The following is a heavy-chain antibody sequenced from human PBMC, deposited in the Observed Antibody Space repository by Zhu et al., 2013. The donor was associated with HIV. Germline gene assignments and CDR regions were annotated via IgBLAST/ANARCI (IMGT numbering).Heavy chain of an antibody. Sequence: QVQLVQSGAEVRKPGASVKVSCKASGYTFTTYAIHWVRQAPGQRLEWMGWINVGSADTKFSQKFQGRVSITMDTSASTAYMELSSLRSEDTAVYYCARGDPDRGDLDYWGQGTLLTVSS. V-gene: IGHV1-3*01. CDR3: ARGDPDRGDLDY. CDR1: GYTFTTYA. J-gene: IGHJ4*02. D-gene: IGHD3-16*01. CDR2: INVGSADT.